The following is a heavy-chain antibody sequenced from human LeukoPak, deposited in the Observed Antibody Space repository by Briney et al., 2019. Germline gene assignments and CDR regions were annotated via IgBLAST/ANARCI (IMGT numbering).Heavy chain of an antibody. J-gene: IGHJ4*02. Sequence: PSETLSLTCAVSGGSISSGGYSWSWIRQPPGKGLEWIGYIYHSGSTYYNPSLKSRVTISEDRSKNQFSLKLSSVTAADTAVYYCARVFSDDSSGYYLDYWGQGTLVTVSS. CDR2: IYHSGST. D-gene: IGHD3-22*01. CDR3: ARVFSDDSSGYYLDY. V-gene: IGHV4-30-2*01. CDR1: GGSISSGGYS.